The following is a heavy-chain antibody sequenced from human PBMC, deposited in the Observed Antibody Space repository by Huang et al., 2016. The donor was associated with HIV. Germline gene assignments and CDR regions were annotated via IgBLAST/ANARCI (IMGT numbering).Heavy chain of an antibody. CDR1: GYILTELA. D-gene: IGHD2-21*02. Sequence: QVQLVQSGAEVRKPGASVKVSCKVSGYILTELAMHWVRQSPGKGLEGMGGSDPEDGGTMYAEKLQGRVTMTEDTSTDTAYLELSGLTSDDTAVYYCATHSGGDSYAPYYWGQGTLVTVSS. V-gene: IGHV1-24*01. CDR3: ATHSGGDSYAPYY. J-gene: IGHJ4*02. CDR2: SDPEDGGT.